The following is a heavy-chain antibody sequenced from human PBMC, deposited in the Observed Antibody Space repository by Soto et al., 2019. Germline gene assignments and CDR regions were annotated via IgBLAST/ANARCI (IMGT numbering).Heavy chain of an antibody. CDR1: GGSIRTIY. D-gene: IGHD2-15*01. J-gene: IGHJ6*02. CDR3: AIKSRDSGDGLDV. V-gene: IGHV4-4*07. Sequence: QVQLQESGPGLVKPSETLSLRCSVSGGSIRTIYWAWVRQPAGQGLEYIGRIHTSGSSCYNPSLERRVTMSIDTPKNQFSLKLKSVTVADTAVYYCAIKSRDSGDGLDVWGQGTAVTVS. CDR2: IHTSGSS.